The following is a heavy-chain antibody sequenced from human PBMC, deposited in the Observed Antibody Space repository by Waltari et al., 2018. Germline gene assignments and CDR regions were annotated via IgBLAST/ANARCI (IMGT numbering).Heavy chain of an antibody. Sequence: QVQLVQSGAEVKKPGASVKVSCKASGYTFTSYYMHWVRQAPGQGLEWMGIINPSGGSTSDEQKFQGRVTMTRDTPTSTVYMELSSLRSEDTAVYYCARDLVTPVDYIWGSDAYYYYGMDVWGQGTTVTVSS. D-gene: IGHD3-16*01. CDR2: INPSGGST. CDR1: GYTFTSYY. J-gene: IGHJ6*02. V-gene: IGHV1-46*01. CDR3: ARDLVTPVDYIWGSDAYYYYGMDV.